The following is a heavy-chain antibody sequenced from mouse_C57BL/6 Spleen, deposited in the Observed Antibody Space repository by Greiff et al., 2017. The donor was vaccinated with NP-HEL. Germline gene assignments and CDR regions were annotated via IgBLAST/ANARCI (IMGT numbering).Heavy chain of an antibody. V-gene: IGHV1-69*01. J-gene: IGHJ4*01. CDR1: GYTFTSYW. CDR3: ARSFVDY. CDR2: IDPSDSYT. Sequence: QVQLQQPGAELVMPGASVKLSCKASGYTFTSYWMHWVKQRPGQGLEWIGEIDPSDSYTNYNQKFKGKSTVTVDKSSSTAYMQLSSLTSEDSAVXYCARSFVDYWGQGTSVTVSS.